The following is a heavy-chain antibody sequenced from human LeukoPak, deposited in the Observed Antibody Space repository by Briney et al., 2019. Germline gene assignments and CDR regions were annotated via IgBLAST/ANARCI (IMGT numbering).Heavy chain of an antibody. CDR3: ARGGDDFWTTFYFDY. Sequence: ASVKVSCKASGYTFSSYDINWVRQATGQGLEWMGWMNPNSGNTGYAQKFQSRVTITRDTAITTAYMELSSLRSDDTAVYYCARGGDDFWTTFYFDYWGQGTLVTVSS. CDR1: GYTFSSYD. D-gene: IGHD3-3*01. J-gene: IGHJ4*02. V-gene: IGHV1-8*01. CDR2: MNPNSGNT.